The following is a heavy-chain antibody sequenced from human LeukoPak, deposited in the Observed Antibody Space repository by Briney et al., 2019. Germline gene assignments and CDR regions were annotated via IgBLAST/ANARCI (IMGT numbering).Heavy chain of an antibody. V-gene: IGHV3-15*01. D-gene: IGHD3-22*01. CDR2: IKSKTDGETT. CDR1: GFTFSSYA. J-gene: IGHJ4*02. Sequence: KTGGSLRLSCAASGFTFSSYAMSWVRRAPGKGLEWVGRIKSKTDGETTDYAAPVKGRFTISRDDSGNTLYLQMNSLKTEDTAVYYCTTVYHDSGGYYFNYCDSWGQGTLVTVST. CDR3: TTVYHDSGGYYFNYCDS.